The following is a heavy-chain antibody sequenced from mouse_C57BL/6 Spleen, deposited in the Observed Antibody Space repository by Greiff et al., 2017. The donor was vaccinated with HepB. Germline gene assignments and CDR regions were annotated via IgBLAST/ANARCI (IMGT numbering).Heavy chain of an antibody. CDR1: GYTFTDYE. V-gene: IGHV1-15*01. J-gene: IGHJ2*01. D-gene: IGHD2-3*01. Sequence: QVQLQQSGAELVRPGASVTLSCKASGYTFTDYEMHWVKQTPVHGLEWIGAIDPETGGTAYNQKFKGKAILTADKSSSTAYRELRSLTSEDSAVYDCTRSVYDGYSFDYWGQGTTLTVSS. CDR3: TRSVYDGYSFDY. CDR2: IDPETGGT.